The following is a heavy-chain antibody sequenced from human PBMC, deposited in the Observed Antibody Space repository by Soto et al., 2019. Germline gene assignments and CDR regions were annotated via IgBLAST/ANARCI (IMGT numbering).Heavy chain of an antibody. CDR1: GFTFSSYA. V-gene: IGHV3-23*01. D-gene: IGHD6-19*01. Sequence: GGSLRLSCAGSGFTFSSYAMSWVRQAPGKGLEWVSAISGSGGSAYYADSVKGRFTISRDNSKNTLYLQMNSLRAEDTAVYYCTTDPNSSGWPYWGQGTLVTVSS. CDR2: ISGSGGSA. J-gene: IGHJ4*02. CDR3: TTDPNSSGWPY.